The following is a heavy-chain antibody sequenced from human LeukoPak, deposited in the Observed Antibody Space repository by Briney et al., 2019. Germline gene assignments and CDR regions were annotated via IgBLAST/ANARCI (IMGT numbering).Heavy chain of an antibody. CDR3: ARQRDSYYYYYIDV. CDR1: GYSISNGYY. CDR2: LYHSDSA. Sequence: PSETLSLTCAVSGYSISNGYYWVWIRQPPGRGLEWIGSLYHSDSAYYNTSLRSRVSMSVDTSKNQFSLTLSFVTAADTAVYYCARQRDSYYYYYIDVWGSGTTVTVSS. J-gene: IGHJ6*03. V-gene: IGHV4-38-2*01.